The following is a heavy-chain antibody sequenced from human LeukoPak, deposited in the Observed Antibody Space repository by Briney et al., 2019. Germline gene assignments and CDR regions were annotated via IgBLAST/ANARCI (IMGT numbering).Heavy chain of an antibody. CDR2: IYYSGST. J-gene: IGHJ4*02. CDR1: GGSISSSSYY. CDR3: ARDLPPWH. V-gene: IGHV4-39*07. Sequence: SETLSLTCTDSGGSISSSSYYWGWIRQPPGKGLEWIGSIYYSGSTYYNPSLKSRVTISVDTSKNQFSLKLSSVTAADTAVYYRARDLPPWHWGQGTLVTVSS.